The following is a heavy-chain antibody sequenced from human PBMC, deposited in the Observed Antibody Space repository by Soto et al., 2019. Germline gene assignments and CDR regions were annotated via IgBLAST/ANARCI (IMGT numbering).Heavy chain of an antibody. Sequence: ASVKVSCKASGYTFTTYGISWVRQAPGQGLEWMGWISPYNGNTNYAQKLQGRVTMTTDTSTSTAYMELRSLRSDDTAVYYCARADMVRGVINYHYFAMDVWGQGTTVTVSS. V-gene: IGHV1-18*01. D-gene: IGHD3-10*01. CDR1: GYTFTTYG. CDR3: ARADMVRGVINYHYFAMDV. CDR2: ISPYNGNT. J-gene: IGHJ6*02.